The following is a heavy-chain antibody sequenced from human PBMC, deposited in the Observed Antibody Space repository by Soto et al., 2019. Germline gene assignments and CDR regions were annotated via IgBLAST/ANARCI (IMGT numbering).Heavy chain of an antibody. CDR2: VYSGGLT. Sequence: EVQLVESGGGLIQPGGSLRLSCVASGFIVSSNYMGWVRQAPGKGLEWVSVVYSGGLTYYADSVKGRFTISRDDSRNMLFLQMYSLRAADTAMYYCARDYGGDSDDDYWGQGTLVTVSS. V-gene: IGHV3-53*01. J-gene: IGHJ4*02. CDR1: GFIVSSNY. D-gene: IGHD2-21*02. CDR3: ARDYGGDSDDDY.